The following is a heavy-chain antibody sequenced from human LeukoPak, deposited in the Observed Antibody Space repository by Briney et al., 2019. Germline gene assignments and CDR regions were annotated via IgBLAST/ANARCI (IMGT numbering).Heavy chain of an antibody. Sequence: ASVKVSCKASGYTFTGYYMHWVRQAPRQRLEWMGWINSNSGGTNYAQKFQGRVTMTRDTSISAAYMELSRLRSDDTAVYYCARCGDQDIVVVPAAYPWRLWGQGTLVTVSS. CDR2: INSNSGGT. CDR1: GYTFTGYY. J-gene: IGHJ4*02. CDR3: ARCGDQDIVVVPAAYPWRL. D-gene: IGHD2-2*01. V-gene: IGHV1-2*02.